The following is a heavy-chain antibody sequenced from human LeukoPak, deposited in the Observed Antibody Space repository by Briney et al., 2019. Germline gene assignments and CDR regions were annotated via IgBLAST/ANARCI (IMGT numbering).Heavy chain of an antibody. J-gene: IGHJ4*02. CDR2: LYSGGDT. CDR1: GFTVSSKY. CDR3: ANLPGYSSSWYPFDY. Sequence: PGGSLRLSCAASGFTVSSKYMSWVRQAPGKGLEWVSVLYSGGDTYYADSVKGRFTISRDNSKNTLYLQMNSLRAEDTAVYYCANLPGYSSSWYPFDYWGQGTLVTVSS. V-gene: IGHV3-66*01. D-gene: IGHD6-13*01.